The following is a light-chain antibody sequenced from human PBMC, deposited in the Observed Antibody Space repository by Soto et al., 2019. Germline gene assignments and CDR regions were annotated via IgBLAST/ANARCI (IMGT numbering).Light chain of an antibody. CDR2: GAS. V-gene: IGKV1-33*01. CDR3: QQYENLTIT. Sequence: DIQVTHSPSSVSASVGDRVTITCRASQDIAGYLAWYQHKPGRTPELLIHGASRLQSGVPSRFSGGGSGTDFTLTISSLQTEDVATYYCQQYENLTITFGQGTRLEIK. CDR1: QDIAGY. J-gene: IGKJ5*01.